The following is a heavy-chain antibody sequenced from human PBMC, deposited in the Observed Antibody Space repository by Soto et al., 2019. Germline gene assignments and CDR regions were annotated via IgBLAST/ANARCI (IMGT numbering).Heavy chain of an antibody. D-gene: IGHD6-13*01. J-gene: IGHJ1*01. CDR1: GFTFSSYG. CDR3: VLAAAGTFAEYFQH. CDR2: IWYDGSNK. V-gene: IGHV3-33*01. Sequence: PGGSLRLSCAASGFTFSSYGMHWVRQAPGKGLEWVAVIWYDGSNKYYADSVKGRFTISRDNSKNTLYLQMNSLRAEDTAVYYCVLAAAGTFAEYFQHWGQGTLVTVSS.